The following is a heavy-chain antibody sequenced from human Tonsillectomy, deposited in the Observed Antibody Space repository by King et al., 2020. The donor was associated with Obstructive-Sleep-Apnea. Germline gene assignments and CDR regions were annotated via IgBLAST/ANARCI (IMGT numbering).Heavy chain of an antibody. D-gene: IGHD5-12*01. J-gene: IGHJ4*02. V-gene: IGHV1-8*01. CDR1: GYTFTSYD. CDR2: MNPNSGNT. CDR3: ARGPVDLDY. Sequence: QLVQSGAEVRKPGASVKVSCKASGYTFTSYDISWVRQATGQGLEWMGWMNPNSGNTGYGQKFQGRITMTWNTSISTAYMELSSLRSEDTAMYYCARGPVDLDYWGQGTLVTVSS.